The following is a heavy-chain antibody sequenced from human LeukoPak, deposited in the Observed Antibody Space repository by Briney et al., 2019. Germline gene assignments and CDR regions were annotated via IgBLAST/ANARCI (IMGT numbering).Heavy chain of an antibody. CDR2: IYRSGST. CDR3: ASRIRITMVRGVNAGFDP. J-gene: IGHJ5*02. CDR1: GYSISSGYY. V-gene: IGHV4-38-2*02. Sequence: SETPSLTCTVSGYSISSGYYWVWIRQPPGKGLEWIGSIYRSGSTNYNPSLKSRVTISVDTSKNQFSLKLSSVTAADTAVYYCASRIRITMVRGVNAGFDPWGQGTLVTVSS. D-gene: IGHD3-10*01.